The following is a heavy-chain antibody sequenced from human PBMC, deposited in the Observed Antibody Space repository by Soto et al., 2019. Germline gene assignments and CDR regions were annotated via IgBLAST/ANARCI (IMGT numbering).Heavy chain of an antibody. V-gene: IGHV4-30-4*01. CDR3: ARAEGITGSTWFDP. D-gene: IGHD1-7*01. J-gene: IGHJ5*02. Sequence: SETLSLTCTVSGGSINSGDYYWSWIRQSPGKGLEWIAYISHTGLTDFNPSLKSRLSISEDTSKNQIYLKLNSVTAADTAVYYCARAEGITGSTWFDPWGHGVLVTVS. CDR1: GGSINSGDYY. CDR2: ISHTGLT.